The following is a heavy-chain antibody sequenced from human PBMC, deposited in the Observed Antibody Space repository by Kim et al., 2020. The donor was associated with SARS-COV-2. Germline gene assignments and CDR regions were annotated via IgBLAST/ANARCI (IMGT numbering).Heavy chain of an antibody. D-gene: IGHD3-10*01. CDR2: INTNTGNP. J-gene: IGHJ4*02. Sequence: ASVKVSCKASGYTFTSYAMNWVRQAPGQGLEWMGWINTNTGNPTYAQGFTGRFVFSLDTSVSTAYLQISSLKAEDTAVYYCASQGVNYYGSGSYCDYWGQGTLVTVSS. CDR1: GYTFTSYA. V-gene: IGHV7-4-1*02. CDR3: ASQGVNYYGSGSYCDY.